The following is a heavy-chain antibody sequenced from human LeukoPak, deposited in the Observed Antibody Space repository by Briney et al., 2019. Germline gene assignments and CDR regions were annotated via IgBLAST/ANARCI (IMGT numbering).Heavy chain of an antibody. CDR2: ISSSRGTI. J-gene: IGHJ3*02. CDR3: ARDMTFCSGGSCYSLGFDI. Sequence: GGSLRLSCAASGFTFSAYNMNWVRQAPGKGLEWFSYISSSRGTIYYADSVKGRFTISRDNAKNSLYLQVNSLRDEDTAVYYCARDMTFCSGGSCYSLGFDIWGQGTMVTVSS. D-gene: IGHD2-15*01. CDR1: GFTFSAYN. V-gene: IGHV3-48*02.